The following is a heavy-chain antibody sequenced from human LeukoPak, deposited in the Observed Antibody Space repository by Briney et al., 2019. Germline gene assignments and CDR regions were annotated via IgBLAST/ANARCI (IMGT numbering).Heavy chain of an antibody. CDR2: IRYDGSNK. V-gene: IGHV3-30*02. D-gene: IGHD3-10*01. J-gene: IGHJ4*02. CDR1: GFTFSSYG. CDR3: ARRPYGSGSYYDY. Sequence: PGGSLRLSCAASGFTFSSYGMHWVRQAPAKGLEWVAFIRYDGSNKYYADSVKGRFTISRDNSKNTLYLQMNSLRAEDTAVYYCARRPYGSGSYYDYWGQGTLVTVSS.